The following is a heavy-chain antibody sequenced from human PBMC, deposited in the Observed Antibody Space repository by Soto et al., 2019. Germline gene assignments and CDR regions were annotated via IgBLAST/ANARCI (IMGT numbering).Heavy chain of an antibody. Sequence: QVQLVQSGAEVKKPGASVKVSCKASGYTFTSYGISWVRQAPGQGLEWMGWISAYNGNTNYAQKRQGGXTXTXXPSASTAYMELRSLRSDDTAVYYCASDAAVGLFDCWGQGTLVAVSS. CDR2: ISAYNGNT. V-gene: IGHV1-18*01. D-gene: IGHD1-26*01. J-gene: IGHJ4*02. CDR3: ASDAAVGLFDC. CDR1: GYTFTSYG.